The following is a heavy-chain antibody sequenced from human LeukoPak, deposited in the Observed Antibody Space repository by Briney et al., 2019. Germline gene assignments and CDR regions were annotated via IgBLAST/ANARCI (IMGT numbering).Heavy chain of an antibody. V-gene: IGHV4-61*02. Sequence: PSETLSLTCTVSGGSISSGSYYWSWIRQPAGKGLEWIGRIYTSGSTNYNPSLKSRVTISVDTSKNQFSLKLRSVTAADTAVYYCARVTGYMIEDYFDYWGQGTLVTVSS. CDR1: GGSISSGSYY. CDR2: IYTSGST. J-gene: IGHJ4*02. D-gene: IGHD3-22*01. CDR3: ARVTGYMIEDYFDY.